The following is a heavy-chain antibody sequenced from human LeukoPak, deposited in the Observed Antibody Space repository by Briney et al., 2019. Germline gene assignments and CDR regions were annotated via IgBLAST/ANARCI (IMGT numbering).Heavy chain of an antibody. CDR1: GGTFSSYA. CDR2: IIPIFGTA. CDR3: ARDCHDYVWGSYLNWFDP. Sequence: TVNASCKASGGTFSSYAISWVRQAPGQGLEWMGGIIPIFGTANYAQRFQGRVTITTDESTSTAYMQLSSLRSEDTTVYYCARDCHDYVWGSYLNWFDPWGQGTLVTVSS. J-gene: IGHJ5*02. D-gene: IGHD3-16*02. V-gene: IGHV1-69*05.